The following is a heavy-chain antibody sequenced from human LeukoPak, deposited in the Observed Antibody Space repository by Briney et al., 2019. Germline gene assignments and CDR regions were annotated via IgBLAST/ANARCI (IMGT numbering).Heavy chain of an antibody. Sequence: PGGSLRLSCAASGFTFTTYSMNWVRQAPGKGLEWVASISSRSSTYHADSVKGRFTISRDNAKNSMFPQMNSLRAEDTAVYYCARGRIYSDRSAYYSLDYWGQGSLVTVSS. D-gene: IGHD3-22*01. CDR2: ISSRSST. CDR1: GFTFTTYS. J-gene: IGHJ4*02. CDR3: ARGRIYSDRSAYYSLDY. V-gene: IGHV3-21*01.